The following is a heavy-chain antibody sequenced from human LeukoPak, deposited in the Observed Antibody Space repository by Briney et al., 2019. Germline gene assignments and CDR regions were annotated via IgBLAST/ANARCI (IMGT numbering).Heavy chain of an antibody. Sequence: KPGGSLRLSCAASGFTFSSYSMNWVRQAPGKGLEWVSSISSSSSYIYYADSVKGRFTISRDNAKNSLYLQMNSLRAEDTAVYYCARDPVFRLRGVHWGFDYWGQGTLVTVSS. CDR2: ISSSSSYI. D-gene: IGHD3-10*01. J-gene: IGHJ4*02. CDR3: ARDPVFRLRGVHWGFDY. CDR1: GFTFSSYS. V-gene: IGHV3-21*01.